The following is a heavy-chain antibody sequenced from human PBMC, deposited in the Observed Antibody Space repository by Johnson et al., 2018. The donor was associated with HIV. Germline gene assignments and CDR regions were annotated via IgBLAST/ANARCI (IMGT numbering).Heavy chain of an antibody. V-gene: IGHV3-30-3*01. CDR2: ISYAGGNT. CDR1: GFTFSSYA. CDR3: AKVLWEGDAFDI. Sequence: QVQLVESGGGVVQPGRSLRLSCAASGFTFSSYAMHWVRQAPGKGLEWVAVISYAGGNTYYADSVQGRFTISRDNSKNTLYLQMNSLRAEDTAVYYCAKVLWEGDAFDIWGQGTMVTVSS. D-gene: IGHD2-2*01. J-gene: IGHJ3*02.